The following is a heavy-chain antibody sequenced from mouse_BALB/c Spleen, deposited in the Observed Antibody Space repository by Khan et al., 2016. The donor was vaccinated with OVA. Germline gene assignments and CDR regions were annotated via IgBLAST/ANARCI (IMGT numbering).Heavy chain of an antibody. J-gene: IGHJ2*01. CDR3: ARLEDI. CDR1: GFSLTSYG. Sequence: QVQLKESGPGLVAPSQSLSITCTVSGFSLTSYGVHWVRQPPGKGLEWLGVIRAGGSTNYNAAVKSRLSICKDNSKSQVFLQMNSLQTDDTAMYYCARLEDIWGQGTTLSVSS. CDR2: IRAGGST. V-gene: IGHV2-9*02. D-gene: IGHD1-3*01.